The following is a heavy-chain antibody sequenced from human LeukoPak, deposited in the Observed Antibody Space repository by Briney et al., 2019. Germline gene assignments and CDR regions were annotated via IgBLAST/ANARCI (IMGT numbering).Heavy chain of an antibody. CDR1: GFTFSTYW. J-gene: IGHJ5*02. CDR2: VSADGSST. CDR3: ARGPISSNPGT. V-gene: IGHV3-74*01. Sequence: GGSLRLSCAASGFTFSTYWMHWVRQAPGKGLVWVSRVSADGSSTTYADSVKGRFTISRVNAKNTLYLQMNSLRAEDTAIYYCARGPISSNPGTWGQGTLVTVSS. D-gene: IGHD2-2*01.